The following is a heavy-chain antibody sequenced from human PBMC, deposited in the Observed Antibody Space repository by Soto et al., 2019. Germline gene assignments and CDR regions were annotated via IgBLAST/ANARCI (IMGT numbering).Heavy chain of an antibody. Sequence: EVQVLESGGGLVQPGGSLRLSCAASGFTFSSYAMSWVRQAPGKGLEWVSAISGASTYYADSVKGRFTISRDNSTNTVYLEMNSLRAEDTAAYYWAKGGVWGPCDYWGQGTLVTVSS. V-gene: IGHV3-23*01. CDR1: GFTFSSYA. D-gene: IGHD2-8*02. CDR3: AKGGVWGPCDY. CDR2: ISGAST. J-gene: IGHJ4*02.